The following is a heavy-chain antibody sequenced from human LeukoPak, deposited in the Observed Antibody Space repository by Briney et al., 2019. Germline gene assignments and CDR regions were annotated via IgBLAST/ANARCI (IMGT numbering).Heavy chain of an antibody. V-gene: IGHV3-21*01. CDR3: AREVRGVGDY. CDR1: GFTFSSYS. D-gene: IGHD3-10*01. J-gene: IGHJ4*02. Sequence: GGSLRLSCAASGFTFSSYSMNWVRQAPGKGLEWVSSISSSSGYIYYADSVKGRFTISRDNAKNSLYLQMNSLRAEDTAVYYCAREVRGVGDYWGQGTLVTVSS. CDR2: ISSSSGYI.